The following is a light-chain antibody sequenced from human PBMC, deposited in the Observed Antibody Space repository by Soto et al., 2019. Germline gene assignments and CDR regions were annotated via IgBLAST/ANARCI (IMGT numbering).Light chain of an antibody. CDR3: CSYAGSFTWV. CDR2: EGS. V-gene: IGLV2-23*01. J-gene: IGLJ3*02. CDR1: SSDVGSYTL. Sequence: QLVLTQPASVSGSPGQSITISCTGTSSDVGSYTLVSWYQQHPGKAPKLMIYEGSRRPSGVSDRFSGSRSGNTASLTISGLQAEDEADYYCCSYAGSFTWVFGGGTKLTVL.